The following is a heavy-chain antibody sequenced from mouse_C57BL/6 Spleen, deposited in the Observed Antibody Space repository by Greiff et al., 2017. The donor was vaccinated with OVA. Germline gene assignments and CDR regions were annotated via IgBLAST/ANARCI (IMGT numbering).Heavy chain of an antibody. V-gene: IGHV1-72*01. D-gene: IGHD1-1*01. CDR3: ARLAPLHYGSSYGYFDV. J-gene: IGHJ1*03. CDR1: GYTFTSYW. Sequence: QVQLQQPGAELVKPGASVKLSCKASGYTFTSYWMHWVKQRPGRGLEWIGRIDPNSGGTKYNEKFKSKATLTVAKPSSTAYMQLSSLTSEDSAVYYCARLAPLHYGSSYGYFDVWGTGTTVTVSS. CDR2: IDPNSGGT.